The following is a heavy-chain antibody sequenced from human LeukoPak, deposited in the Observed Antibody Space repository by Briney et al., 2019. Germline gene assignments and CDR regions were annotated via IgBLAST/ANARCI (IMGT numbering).Heavy chain of an antibody. J-gene: IGHJ4*02. CDR3: ARDERDY. Sequence: GGSLRLSCAASGFTFSSYAMHWVRQAPGKGLEWVAVISYDGSNKYYADSVKGRFTISRDTSKNTLYLQMNSLRAEDTAVYYCARDERDYWGQGTLVTVSS. CDR2: ISYDGSNK. CDR1: GFTFSSYA. D-gene: IGHD1-1*01. V-gene: IGHV3-30*01.